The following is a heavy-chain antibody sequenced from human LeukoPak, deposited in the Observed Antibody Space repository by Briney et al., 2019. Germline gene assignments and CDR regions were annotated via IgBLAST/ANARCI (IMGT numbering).Heavy chain of an antibody. D-gene: IGHD3-22*01. J-gene: IGHJ5*01. CDR1: GFSFDDYA. CDR2: ISGDGGST. V-gene: IGHV3-43*02. Sequence: GGSLRLSCAAPGFSFDDYAIHWVRQAPGKGLEWVSLISGDGGSTFYADSVKGRFTITRDNSKSSLYLRLSILRTEDTSLYYRARESDSSGWYDSWGQGTLVTVSS. CDR3: ARESDSSGWYDS.